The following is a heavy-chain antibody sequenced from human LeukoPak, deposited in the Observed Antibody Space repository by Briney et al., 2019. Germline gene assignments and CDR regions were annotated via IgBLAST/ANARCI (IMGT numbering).Heavy chain of an antibody. CDR3: AREPRVGSSTSLGDY. CDR2: ISAYNGNT. J-gene: IGHJ4*02. CDR1: GYTFTSYG. D-gene: IGHD2-2*01. V-gene: IGHV1-18*01. Sequence: ASVKVSCKASGYTFTSYGISWVRQAPGQRLEWMGWISAYNGNTNYAQKLQGRVTMTRDTSISTAYMELSRLRSDDTAVYYCAREPRVGSSTSLGDYWGQGTLVTVSS.